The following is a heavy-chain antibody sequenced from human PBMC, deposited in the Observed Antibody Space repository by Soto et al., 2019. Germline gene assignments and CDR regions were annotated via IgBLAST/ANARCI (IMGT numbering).Heavy chain of an antibody. Sequence: QVQLQGSGPGLVKPSETLSLTCTVSGGSVHPFYWSWIRQPPGKGLEWIGYILDSETTSYNPSLQSRVTIPLDTSKNHFSLKHTSVTAADTALYYCERFRWVDSCDLWGQGTMVTVSS. J-gene: IGHJ3*01. D-gene: IGHD3-9*01. CDR3: ERFRWVDSCDL. CDR2: ILDSETT. CDR1: GGSVHPFY. V-gene: IGHV4-59*02.